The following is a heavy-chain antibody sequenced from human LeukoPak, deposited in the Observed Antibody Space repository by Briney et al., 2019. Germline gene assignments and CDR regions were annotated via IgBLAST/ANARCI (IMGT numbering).Heavy chain of an antibody. CDR3: VRLRRNNDRSGYYYYYDY. Sequence: GGSLRLSCAASAFTFSSYAMSWVRQPPGKGLEWVSSISVRSSYRYYADSVRGRFTISRDDARDSLFLQMNSLRAEDTAVYFCVRLRRNNDRSGYYYYYDYWGQGTLVTVSS. D-gene: IGHD3-22*01. V-gene: IGHV3-21*01. CDR1: AFTFSSYA. CDR2: ISVRSSYR. J-gene: IGHJ4*02.